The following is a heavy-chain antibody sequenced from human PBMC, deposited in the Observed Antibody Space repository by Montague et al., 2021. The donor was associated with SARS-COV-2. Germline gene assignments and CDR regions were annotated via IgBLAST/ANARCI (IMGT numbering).Heavy chain of an antibody. CDR2: ISYDGTNK. V-gene: IGHV3-30-3*01. CDR1: GFTFSSYA. CDR3: ARDRGEYSGSPHYNFDD. Sequence: SLRLSCAVSGFTFSSYAFHWVRQAPGKGLDWVAVISYDGTNKYYAASVKGRFTISRDNSKNTLYLQMNSLRPDDSAMYYCARDRGEYSGSPHYNFDDWGQGTLVTVSS. D-gene: IGHD1-26*01. J-gene: IGHJ4*02.